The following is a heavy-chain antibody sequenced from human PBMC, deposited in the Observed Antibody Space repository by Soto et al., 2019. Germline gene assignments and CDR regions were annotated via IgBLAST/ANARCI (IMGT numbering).Heavy chain of an antibody. D-gene: IGHD3-3*01. Sequence: SLRLSCTFCGFTSTDHALTWVRQAPGKGLEWVAFSTSHSYGGTTDYAASVKGRFTISRDDSKSIAYLQMKSLQIADTAIYYCARDGDYYGMDVWGQGTTVTV. CDR3: ARDGDYYGMDV. CDR1: GFTSTDHA. CDR2: STSHSYGGTT. V-gene: IGHV3-49*04. J-gene: IGHJ6*02.